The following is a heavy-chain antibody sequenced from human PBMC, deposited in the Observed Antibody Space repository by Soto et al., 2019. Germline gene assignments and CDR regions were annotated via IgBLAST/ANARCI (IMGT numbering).Heavy chain of an antibody. CDR3: ARVPYLYGSGSYGSGYYYYGMDV. CDR2: IIPIFGKA. Sequence: QVQLVQSGAEVKKPGSSVKVSCKASGGTFSSYAISWVRQAPGQGLEWMGGIIPIFGKANYAQKFQGRVTITADESTSTAYMELSSLRSEDTAVYYCARVPYLYGSGSYGSGYYYYGMDVWGQGTTVTVSS. CDR1: GGTFSSYA. D-gene: IGHD3-10*01. J-gene: IGHJ6*02. V-gene: IGHV1-69*01.